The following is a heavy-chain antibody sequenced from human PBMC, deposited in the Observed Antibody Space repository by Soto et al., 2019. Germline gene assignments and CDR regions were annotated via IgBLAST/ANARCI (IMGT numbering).Heavy chain of an antibody. CDR2: IYYSEST. J-gene: IGHJ4*02. CDR3: ARPGGGNPFAH. D-gene: IGHD4-4*01. Sequence: SVTLSLTCAVYGGSVSGGSCYWSWKRQPPGEGLEWIGYIYYSESTNYNPSLRRRVSISVYTSKNQFSLKMISVTAAATAVYFCARPGGGNPFAHWGQGTQVPV. V-gene: IGHV4-61*01. CDR1: GGSVSGGSCY.